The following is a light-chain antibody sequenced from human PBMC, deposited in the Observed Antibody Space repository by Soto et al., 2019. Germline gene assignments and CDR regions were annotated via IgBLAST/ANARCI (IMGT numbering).Light chain of an antibody. Sequence: QPVLTQSPSASASLGASVKLTCTLTSGHSSYAIAWHQQQPEKGPRFLMKLYSDGSHNKGDGIPDRFSGSSSGAERHLTISGLQSEDEADYYCQTWGTGMGVFGGGTKLTVL. CDR2: LYSDGSH. CDR1: SGHSSYA. V-gene: IGLV4-69*01. J-gene: IGLJ3*02. CDR3: QTWGTGMGV.